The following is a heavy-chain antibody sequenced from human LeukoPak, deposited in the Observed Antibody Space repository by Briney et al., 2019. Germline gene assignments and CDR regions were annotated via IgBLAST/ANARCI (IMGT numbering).Heavy chain of an antibody. CDR3: AGVRLGSSGFSEYFEH. CDR1: GGSVSSGSYY. Sequence: KTSETLSLTCTVSGGSVSSGSYYWSWIRQPPGKGLEWIGYIYYSGSTNYNPSLKSRVTMSIDKSRNQFSLRMSSVTAADTAVYYCAGVRLGSSGFSEYFEHWGQGTLVTVSS. D-gene: IGHD3-22*01. V-gene: IGHV4-61*01. J-gene: IGHJ1*01. CDR2: IYYSGST.